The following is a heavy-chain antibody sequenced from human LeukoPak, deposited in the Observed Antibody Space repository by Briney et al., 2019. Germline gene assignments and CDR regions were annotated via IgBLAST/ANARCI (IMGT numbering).Heavy chain of an antibody. J-gene: IGHJ3*02. V-gene: IGHV4-59*13. CDR1: GGSISSYS. CDR2: IDYSGSS. D-gene: IGHD3-9*01. Sequence: SSETLSLTCSVSGGSISSYSWTWIRQPPGKGLEWIGFIDYSGSSNYNPSLKSRVTISADPSTNPFSLNLTSVTAADTAVYFCARDHPVADWAPDIWGRGTMVTVSS. CDR3: ARDHPVADWAPDI.